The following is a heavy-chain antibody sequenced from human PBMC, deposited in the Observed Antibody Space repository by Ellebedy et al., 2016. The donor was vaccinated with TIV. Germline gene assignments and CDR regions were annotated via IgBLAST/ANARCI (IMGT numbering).Heavy chain of an antibody. Sequence: GESLKISCAASGVRFSNYGMYWVRQAPGKGLAWVALISYDGRIKYYTDSVKGRFTISRDNSKNTRYLQMDSLRTEDTAVYYCEKEWLWKGFYYGMNVWGQGTTVTVSS. D-gene: IGHD3-3*01. CDR1: GVRFSNYG. V-gene: IGHV3-30*18. CDR2: ISYDGRIK. CDR3: EKEWLWKGFYYGMNV. J-gene: IGHJ6*02.